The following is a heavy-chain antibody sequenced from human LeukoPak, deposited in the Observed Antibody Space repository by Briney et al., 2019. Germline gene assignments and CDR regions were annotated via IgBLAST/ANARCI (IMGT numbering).Heavy chain of an antibody. CDR3: ARHEYSGSYYGLSWFDP. V-gene: IGHV4-39*01. D-gene: IGHD1-26*01. Sequence: PSETLSLTCTVSGSSISSSGYYWGWLRQPPGKGLEWMAGIYYSGSTYYNPALKRRVTISVDTSKNQLSLKLSPLTAADTAVYYCARHEYSGSYYGLSWFDPWGHGTLVTVAS. J-gene: IGHJ5*02. CDR1: GSSISSSGYY. CDR2: IYYSGST.